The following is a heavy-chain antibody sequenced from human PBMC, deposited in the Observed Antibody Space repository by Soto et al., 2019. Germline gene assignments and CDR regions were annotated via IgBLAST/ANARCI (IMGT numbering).Heavy chain of an antibody. CDR2: IRNKTKRYTT. CDR3: VRVPLDRLTTYFDS. V-gene: IGHV3-72*01. Sequence: EVQLVESGGGLVQPGGSLRVSCAASGFTFSDHYMEWVRQAPWKGLEWVGRIRNKTKRYTTDYAASVNGRFTISRDDSENSVHLQMNSLKTEDTAVYYCVRVPLDRLTTYFDSWGPGTMVTVSS. CDR1: GFTFSDHY. J-gene: IGHJ4*02. D-gene: IGHD3-9*01.